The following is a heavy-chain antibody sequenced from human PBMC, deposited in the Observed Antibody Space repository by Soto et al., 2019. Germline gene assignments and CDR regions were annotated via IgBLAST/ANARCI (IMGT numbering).Heavy chain of an antibody. Sequence: PGGSLRLSCSASGFTFSSYAMHWVRQAPGKXLEYVSAISSNGGSTYYADSVKGRFTISRDNSKNTLYLQMSSLRAEDTAVYYCVKKRDPGPYGDPSYFDYWGQGTQVTVSS. CDR3: VKKRDPGPYGDPSYFDY. V-gene: IGHV3-64D*06. J-gene: IGHJ4*02. D-gene: IGHD4-17*01. CDR1: GFTFSSYA. CDR2: ISSNGGST.